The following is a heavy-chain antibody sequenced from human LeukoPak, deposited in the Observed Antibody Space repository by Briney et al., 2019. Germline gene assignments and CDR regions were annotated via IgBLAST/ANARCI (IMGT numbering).Heavy chain of an antibody. D-gene: IGHD6-19*01. CDR1: GYTFTSYD. CDR2: MNPNSGNT. Sequence: EASVKVSCKASGYTFTSYDINWVRQATGQGLEWMGWMNPNSGNTGYAQKFQGRVTITRNTSISTAYMELSSLRSEDTAVYYCARVRYSSGPKDPWGQGTLVTVSS. V-gene: IGHV1-8*03. J-gene: IGHJ5*02. CDR3: ARVRYSSGPKDP.